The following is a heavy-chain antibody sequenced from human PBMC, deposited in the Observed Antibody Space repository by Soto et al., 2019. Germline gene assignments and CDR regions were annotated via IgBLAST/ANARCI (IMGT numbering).Heavy chain of an antibody. D-gene: IGHD3-3*01. CDR3: ARGVYYDFWSGYSTGISFDP. V-gene: IGHV4-59*01. J-gene: IGHJ5*02. CDR1: GGSISSYY. Sequence: SETLSLTCTVSGGSISSYYWSWIRQPPGKGLEWIGYIYYSGSTNYNPSLNSRVTISVDTSKNQFSLKLSSVTAAETDVYYCARGVYYDFWSGYSTGISFDPWGEGTLVTVSS. CDR2: IYYSGST.